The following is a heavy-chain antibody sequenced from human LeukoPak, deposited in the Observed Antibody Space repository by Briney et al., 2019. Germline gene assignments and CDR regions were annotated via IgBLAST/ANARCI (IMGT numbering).Heavy chain of an antibody. CDR3: ARDPYYGSGSYSTFEN. Sequence: GGSLRLSCAASGFTFDDYGMSWVRQAPGKGLEWVSGINWNGDSTGYADSVKGRFTISRDNAKNSLYLQMNSLRAEDTALYHCARDPYYGSGSYSTFENWGQGTLVTVSS. V-gene: IGHV3-20*01. CDR2: INWNGDST. CDR1: GFTFDDYG. J-gene: IGHJ4*02. D-gene: IGHD3-10*01.